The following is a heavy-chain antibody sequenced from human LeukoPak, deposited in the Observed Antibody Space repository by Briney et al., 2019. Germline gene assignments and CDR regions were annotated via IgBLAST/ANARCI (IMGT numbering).Heavy chain of an antibody. CDR3: ARGISPAVGYYYYMDV. CDR1: GGSFSGYY. V-gene: IGHV4-34*01. J-gene: IGHJ6*03. CDR2: INHSGSN. D-gene: IGHD2-2*01. Sequence: SETLSLTCAVYGGSFSGYYWSWIRQPPGKGVEWRGEINHSGSNKYNPSLNPRVTISLDPSKNQFSLKLSSVTAADTAVYYCARGISPAVGYYYYMDVWGKGTTVTVSS.